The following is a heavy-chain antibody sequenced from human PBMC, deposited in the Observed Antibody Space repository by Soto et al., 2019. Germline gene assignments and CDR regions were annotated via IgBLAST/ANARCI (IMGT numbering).Heavy chain of an antibody. D-gene: IGHD5-12*01. V-gene: IGHV3-73*01. CDR2: IRNKANNYAT. Sequence: GGFLRLACSSSVFTFSVSAMHWVRQASGKGLDWVGRIRNKANNYATAYAASVRGRFTISRDDSKNTAYLQMNSLKTEDTAVYYCTASAYDTFLDDWAQGRLVTVSS. J-gene: IGHJ4*02. CDR3: TASAYDTFLDD. CDR1: VFTFSVSA.